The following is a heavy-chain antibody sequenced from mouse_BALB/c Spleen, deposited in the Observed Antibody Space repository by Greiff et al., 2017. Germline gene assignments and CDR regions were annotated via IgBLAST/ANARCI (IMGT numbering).Heavy chain of an antibody. CDR2: ISSGSSTI. CDR1: GFTFSSFG. J-gene: IGHJ3*01. V-gene: IGHV5-17*02. D-gene: IGHD2-10*01. CDR3: ARSSYGNYAAY. Sequence: EVQLQQSGGGLVQPGGSRKLSCAASGFTFSSFGMHWVRQAPEKGLEWVAYISSGSSTIYYADTVKGRFTISRDNPKNTLFLQMTSLRSEDTAMYYCARSSYGNYAAYWGQGTLVTVSA.